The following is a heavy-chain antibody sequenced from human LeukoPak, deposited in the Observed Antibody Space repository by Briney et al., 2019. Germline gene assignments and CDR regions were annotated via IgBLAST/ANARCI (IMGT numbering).Heavy chain of an antibody. CDR3: ARVGRIMITFGGAINWFDP. D-gene: IGHD3-16*01. Sequence: SQTLSLTCTVSGGSISSGDYYWSWIRQPPGKGLEWIGYIYYSGSTYYNPSLKSRVTISVDTSKNQFSLKLSSVTAADTAVYYCARVGRIMITFGGAINWFDPWGQGTLVTVSS. CDR1: GGSISSGDYY. V-gene: IGHV4-30-4*08. CDR2: IYYSGST. J-gene: IGHJ5*02.